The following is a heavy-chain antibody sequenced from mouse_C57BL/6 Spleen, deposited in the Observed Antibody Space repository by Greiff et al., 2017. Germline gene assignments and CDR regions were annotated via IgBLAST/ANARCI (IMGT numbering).Heavy chain of an antibody. CDR1: GFTFSDYG. CDR2: ISSGSSTI. Sequence: EVKLEESGGGLVKPGGSLKLSCAASGFTFSDYGMHWVRQAPEKGLEWVAYISSGSSTIYYADTVKGRFTISRDNAKNTLFLQMTSLRSEDTAMYYCARAGNYEDYYAMDYWGQGTSVTVSS. D-gene: IGHD2-1*01. CDR3: ARAGNYEDYYAMDY. V-gene: IGHV5-17*01. J-gene: IGHJ4*01.